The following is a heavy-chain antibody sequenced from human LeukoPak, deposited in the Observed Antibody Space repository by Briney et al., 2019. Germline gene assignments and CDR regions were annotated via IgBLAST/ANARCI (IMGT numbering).Heavy chain of an antibody. J-gene: IGHJ5*02. CDR3: ARGYSATYGRFDP. D-gene: IGHD1-26*01. CDR1: GGSFSGYY. Sequence: PSETLSLTCAVYGGSFSGYYWSWIRQPPGKGLEWIGEINHSGSTNYNPSLKSRVTISVDTSKNQFSLKLSSVTAADTAVYFCARGYSATYGRFDPWGRGTLVTVSS. CDR2: INHSGST. V-gene: IGHV4-34*01.